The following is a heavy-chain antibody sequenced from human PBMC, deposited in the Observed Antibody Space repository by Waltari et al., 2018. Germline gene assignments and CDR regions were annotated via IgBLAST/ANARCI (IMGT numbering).Heavy chain of an antibody. V-gene: IGHV3-23*01. CDR3: AKDFLLTFYLEWLPPRGYFDS. D-gene: IGHD3-3*01. J-gene: IGHJ4*02. CDR2: ISGSGDNT. Sequence: MSWVRQAPGKGLEWVSAISGSGDNTYYADSVKGRFTISRDNSKNTLYLQMNSLRAEDTAVYYCAKDFLLTFYLEWLPPRGYFDSWGQGTLVTVSS.